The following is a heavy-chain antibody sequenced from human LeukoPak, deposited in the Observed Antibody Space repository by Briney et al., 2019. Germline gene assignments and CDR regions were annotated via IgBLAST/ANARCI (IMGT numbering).Heavy chain of an antibody. CDR1: GFTFSSYG. CDR3: AKARNSDYRFGFDI. D-gene: IGHD4-11*01. Sequence: SGGSLRLSCAASGFTFSSYGMHWVRQAPGKGLEWVSGISGSGGSTYYADSVKGRFTFFGDSSRNTLYLQMSSLRAEDTAVYYCAKARNSDYRFGFDIWGQGTMVTVSS. V-gene: IGHV3-23*01. J-gene: IGHJ3*02. CDR2: ISGSGGST.